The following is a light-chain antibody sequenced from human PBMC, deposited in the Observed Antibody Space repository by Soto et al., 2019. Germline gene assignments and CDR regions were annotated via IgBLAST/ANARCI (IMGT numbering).Light chain of an antibody. Sequence: DIQLTQSPSTLSTSVGDRVTISCRASQSISSWLAWYQQKPGKAPKLLIYNTSNLESGVPPRFGGSGSRTEFTLTISSLQPDDFATYYCQYCSDYCWTFGQGTKVEIK. CDR2: NTS. J-gene: IGKJ1*01. V-gene: IGKV1-5*03. CDR3: QYCSDYCWT. CDR1: QSISSW.